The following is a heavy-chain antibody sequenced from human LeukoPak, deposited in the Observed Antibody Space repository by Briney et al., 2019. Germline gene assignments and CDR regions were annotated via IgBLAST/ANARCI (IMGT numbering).Heavy chain of an antibody. CDR1: GFTFSRSW. V-gene: IGHV3-7*01. CDR3: SKSLDY. CDR2: IKEDGSQT. Sequence: TGGSLRLSCVASGFTFSRSWMDWVRQAPGKGLEWVANIKEDGSQTYYVDSAKGRFTISRDNAKNSLYLQMDSLRVDDTAIYYCSKSLDYWGRGTLVTVSS. J-gene: IGHJ4*02.